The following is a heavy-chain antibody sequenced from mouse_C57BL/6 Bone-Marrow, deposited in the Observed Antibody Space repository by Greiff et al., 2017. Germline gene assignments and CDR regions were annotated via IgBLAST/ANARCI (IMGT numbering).Heavy chain of an antibody. CDR3: ARDGNYVRFFAY. J-gene: IGHJ3*01. D-gene: IGHD2-1*01. V-gene: IGHV1-69*01. CDR1: GYTFTSYW. Sequence: QVQLQQSGAELVMPGASVKLSCKASGYTFTSYWMHWVKQRPGQGLEWIGEIDPSDSYTNYNQKFKGKSTLTGDKSSSTADMQLSSLTSEDSAVYYWARDGNYVRFFAYWGQGTLVTVSA. CDR2: IDPSDSYT.